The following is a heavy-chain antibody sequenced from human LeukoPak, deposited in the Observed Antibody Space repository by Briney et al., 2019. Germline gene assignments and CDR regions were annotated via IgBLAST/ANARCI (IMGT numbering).Heavy chain of an antibody. J-gene: IGHJ6*02. CDR3: ARGRCILTGYYPWYYYYYGMDV. Sequence: SETLSLTCAVYGGSFSGYYWSWIRQPPGKGLEWIGEINHSGSTNYNPSLKSRVTISVDTSKNQFSLKLSSVTAADTAVYYCARGRCILTGYYPWYYYYYGMDVWGQGTTVTVSS. CDR1: GGSFSGYY. CDR2: INHSGST. V-gene: IGHV4-34*01. D-gene: IGHD3-9*01.